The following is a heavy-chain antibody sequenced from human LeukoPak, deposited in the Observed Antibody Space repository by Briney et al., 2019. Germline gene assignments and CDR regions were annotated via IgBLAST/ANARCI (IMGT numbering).Heavy chain of an antibody. J-gene: IGHJ4*02. CDR1: GYTFTNYD. CDR2: MNPNSGNT. V-gene: IGHV1-8*03. Sequence: GASVKVSCKASGYTFTNYDINWVRQATGQGLEWMGYMNPNSGNTGYAQKFQGRVTITKNTSISTAYMELSNLRFEDTAVYYCAREGFDYWGQGTLVTVSS. CDR3: AREGFDY.